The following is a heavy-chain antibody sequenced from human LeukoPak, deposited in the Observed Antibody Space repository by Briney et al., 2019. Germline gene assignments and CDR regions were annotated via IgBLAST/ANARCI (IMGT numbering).Heavy chain of an antibody. Sequence: SQTLSLTCALSGDSVSSNSAAWNWIRQSPSRGLEWLGRTYYRSKWYNDYAVSGKSRITINPDTSKNQFSLQLNSVTPEDTAVYYCARESAAAGSYYFDYWGQGTLVTVSS. D-gene: IGHD6-13*01. CDR3: ARESAAAGSYYFDY. J-gene: IGHJ4*02. V-gene: IGHV6-1*01. CDR1: GDSVSSNSAA. CDR2: TYYRSKWYN.